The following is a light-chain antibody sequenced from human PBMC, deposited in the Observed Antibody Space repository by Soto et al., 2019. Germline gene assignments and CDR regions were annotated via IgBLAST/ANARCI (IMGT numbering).Light chain of an antibody. CDR3: QQYNKWPPIFT. V-gene: IGKV3-15*01. CDR1: QSVSSN. CDR2: GVS. Sequence: EIVMTQSPATLSVSPGERATLSCRASQSVSSNLAWYQQKPGQAPRLLIFGVSTRATGIPARFSGSGSGTEFTLTIRSLQSEDFAVYYCQQYNKWPPIFTFGPGTKVDIK. J-gene: IGKJ3*01.